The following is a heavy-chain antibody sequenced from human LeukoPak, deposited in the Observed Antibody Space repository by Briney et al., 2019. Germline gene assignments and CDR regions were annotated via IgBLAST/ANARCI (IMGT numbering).Heavy chain of an antibody. V-gene: IGHV3-7*03. D-gene: IGHD1-26*01. CDR1: GFTLSTYW. Sequence: GGPLRLSCAASGFTLSTYWMSWVRQAPGKGLEWVANIKQDGSEIYYVDSVKGRFTISRDNAKNSLYLQMNSLRAEDTAVYYCARGKVVGATIFDYWGQGTLVTVSS. CDR2: IKQDGSEI. J-gene: IGHJ4*02. CDR3: ARGKVVGATIFDY.